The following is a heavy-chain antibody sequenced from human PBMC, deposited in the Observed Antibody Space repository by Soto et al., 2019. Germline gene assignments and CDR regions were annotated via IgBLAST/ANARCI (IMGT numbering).Heavy chain of an antibody. CDR1: EATFSSYP. J-gene: IGHJ6*02. CDR3: ARDGLGNGDYGMDV. D-gene: IGHD3-10*01. CDR2: IIPIFGTA. V-gene: IGHV1-69*13. Sequence: GASVKVSCKASEATFSSYPITWVRQPPGQGLEWMGGIIPIFGTANYAQKFKGRVRITADESPSTAYMELSSLRSEDTAVYYCARDGLGNGDYGMDVWGQGTTVTVSS.